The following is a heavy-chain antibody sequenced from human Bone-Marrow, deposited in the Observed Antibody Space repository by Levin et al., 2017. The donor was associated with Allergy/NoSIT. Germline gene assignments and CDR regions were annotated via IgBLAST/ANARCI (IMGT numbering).Heavy chain of an antibody. CDR2: ISWNSGSI. CDR3: AKGGALQTSTGIHPHSYYDGMDV. CDR1: GFTFDDYA. J-gene: IGHJ6*02. Sequence: SGGSLRLSCAASGFTFDDYAMHWVRQAPGKGLEWVSGISWNSGSIGYADSVKGRFTISRDNAKNSLYLQMNSLRAEDTALYCCAKGGALQTSTGIHPHSYYDGMDVWGQGTTVTVSS. V-gene: IGHV3-9*01. D-gene: IGHD4/OR15-4a*01.